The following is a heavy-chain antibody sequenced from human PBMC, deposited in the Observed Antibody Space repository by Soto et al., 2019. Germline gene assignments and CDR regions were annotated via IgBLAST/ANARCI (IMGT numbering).Heavy chain of an antibody. V-gene: IGHV3-11*01. D-gene: IGHD6-13*01. CDR3: ARDRSSSWYPGGTDYGMDV. Sequence: SLRLACAASGFTFIDYYMSLIRQAPGKGLEWVSYISSSVSTIYYAYSVKGRFTISRDNAKNSLYLQMNSLRAEDTAVYYCARDRSSSWYPGGTDYGMDVWGQGTTVTVSS. CDR1: GFTFIDYY. CDR2: ISSSVSTI. J-gene: IGHJ6*02.